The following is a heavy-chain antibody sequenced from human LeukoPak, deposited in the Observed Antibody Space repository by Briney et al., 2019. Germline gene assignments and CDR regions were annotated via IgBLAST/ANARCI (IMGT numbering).Heavy chain of an antibody. Sequence: GGSLRLSCAASGFTFSNYGMHWVRKAPGKGLEWVAIIWHDGSDKYYADSVKGRFTISRDNSKNTLYLQMNSLRAEDTAVYFCTRQSENYSLDYWGQGTLVTVSS. CDR3: TRQSENYSLDY. CDR1: GFTFSNYG. CDR2: IWHDGSDK. J-gene: IGHJ4*02. D-gene: IGHD2-21*01. V-gene: IGHV3-33*01.